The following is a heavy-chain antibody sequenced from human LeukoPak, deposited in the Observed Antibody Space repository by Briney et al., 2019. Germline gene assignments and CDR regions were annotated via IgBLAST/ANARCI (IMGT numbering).Heavy chain of an antibody. CDR3: ARDRIGSGYDLFDY. D-gene: IGHD5-12*01. Sequence: ASVKVSCKASGYTFTGCYMHWVRQAPGQGLEWMGWINPNSGGTNYAQKFQGRVTMTRDTSISTAYMELSRLRSDDTAVYYCARDRIGSGYDLFDYWGQGTLVTVSS. CDR2: INPNSGGT. J-gene: IGHJ4*02. CDR1: GYTFTGCY. V-gene: IGHV1-2*02.